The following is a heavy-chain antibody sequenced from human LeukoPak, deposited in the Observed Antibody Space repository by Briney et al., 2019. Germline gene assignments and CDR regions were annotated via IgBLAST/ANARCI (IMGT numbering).Heavy chain of an antibody. V-gene: IGHV7-4-1*02. J-gene: IGHJ5*02. CDR3: ARDERYYDSSGYSNWFDP. CDR1: GYTFTSYA. CDR2: INTNTGNP. Sequence: ASVKVSCKASGYTFTSYAMNWLRQAPGQGLEWMGWINTNTGNPTYAQGFTGRFVFSLDTSVSTAYLQISSLKAEDTAVYYCARDERYYDSSGYSNWFDPWGQGTLVTVSS. D-gene: IGHD3-22*01.